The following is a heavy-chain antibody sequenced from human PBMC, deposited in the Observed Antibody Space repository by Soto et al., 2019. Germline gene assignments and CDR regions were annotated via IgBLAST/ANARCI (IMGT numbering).Heavy chain of an antibody. J-gene: IGHJ4*02. Sequence: LCGGSISSGDYYWSWIRQPPGKGLEWIGYISYSGTTYYHPSLKSRVTISAEDTSKNHFSLKLTSVTAADTAVYYCARTNYDYVWGSYRFDYWGQGTLVTVSS. D-gene: IGHD3-16*02. CDR3: ARTNYDYVWGSYRFDY. V-gene: IGHV4-30-4*01. CDR1: GGSISSGDYY. CDR2: ISYSGTT.